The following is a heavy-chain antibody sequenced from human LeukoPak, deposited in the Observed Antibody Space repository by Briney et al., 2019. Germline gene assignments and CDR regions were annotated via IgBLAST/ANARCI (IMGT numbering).Heavy chain of an antibody. CDR2: ISSSGSTI. J-gene: IGHJ4*02. V-gene: IGHV3-48*03. CDR1: GFTFSSYE. D-gene: IGHD1-1*01. Sequence: GGSLRLSCAASGFTFSSYEMNWVRQAPGKGLEWISYISSSGSTIYYADSVKGRFTVSRDNGKNSLYLQMNRLSPEDTALYYCASRYWTATSHFDYWGQGTLVTVSS. CDR3: ASRYWTATSHFDY.